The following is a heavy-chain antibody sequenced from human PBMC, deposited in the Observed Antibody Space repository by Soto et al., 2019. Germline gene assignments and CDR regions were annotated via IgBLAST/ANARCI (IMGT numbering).Heavy chain of an antibody. CDR2: IHYSGST. CDR1: SGSIDNVYW. Sequence: SETLSLTCAVSSGSIDNVYWWSWVRQPPGKGLEWIGYIHYSGSTNYNPSLKSRVTISVDTSKNQFSLKLSSVTAADTAVYYCARAPRGNYGYPSYFDYWGQGTLVTVSS. J-gene: IGHJ4*02. D-gene: IGHD3-10*01. V-gene: IGHV4-59*01. CDR3: ARAPRGNYGYPSYFDY.